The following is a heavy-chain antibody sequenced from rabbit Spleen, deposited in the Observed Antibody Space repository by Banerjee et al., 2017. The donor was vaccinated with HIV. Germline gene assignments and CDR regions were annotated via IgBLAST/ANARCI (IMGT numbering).Heavy chain of an antibody. CDR3: ARSYAGYAVDGVATFDL. J-gene: IGHJ4*01. Sequence: QSLEESGGDLVKPGASLTLTCTASGFSFSARYYMCWVRQAPGKGLQWIACIYGGSLVTTYYATWAKGRFTISKTSSTTVTLQMTSLTAADTATYFCARSYAGYAVDGVATFDLWGPGTLVTLS. D-gene: IGHD6-1*01. CDR1: GFSFSARYY. CDR2: IYGGSLVTT. V-gene: IGHV1S40*01.